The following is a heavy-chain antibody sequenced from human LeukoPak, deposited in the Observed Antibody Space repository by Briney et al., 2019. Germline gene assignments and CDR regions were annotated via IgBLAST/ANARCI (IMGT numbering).Heavy chain of an antibody. D-gene: IGHD3-10*01. Sequence: GGSLRQSCAGSGFTFDDYGMSWVRPAPGKGLEWVSGINWIGGSTGYADSVKGGFTISRDNAKNSLYLQVNSLRAEDTALYYCARVRDYYGLTKGYYMDVWGEGATGTVSS. V-gene: IGHV3-20*04. CDR2: INWIGGST. J-gene: IGHJ6*03. CDR1: GFTFDDYG. CDR3: ARVRDYYGLTKGYYMDV.